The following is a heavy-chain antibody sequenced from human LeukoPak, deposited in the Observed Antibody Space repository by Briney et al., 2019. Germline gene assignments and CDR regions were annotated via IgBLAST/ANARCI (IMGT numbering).Heavy chain of an antibody. CDR2: ITGSSDSI. CDR1: GFTFSSYA. CDR3: ARLVCSTIPCYGKFYFDS. J-gene: IGHJ4*02. Sequence: GGSLRLSCAASGFTFSSYAMEWVRQAPGKGLEWVSSITGSSDSIYYADSVKGRFTISRDNAKNSVYLQMNSLRAEDTAVYYCARLVCSTIPCYGKFYFDSWGQGALVPVSS. V-gene: IGHV3-21*01. D-gene: IGHD2-2*01.